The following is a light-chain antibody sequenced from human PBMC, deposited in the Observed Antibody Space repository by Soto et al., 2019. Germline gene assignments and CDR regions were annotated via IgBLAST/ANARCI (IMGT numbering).Light chain of an antibody. CDR1: SDDIGYYNL. CDR2: EVN. Sequence: QSALTQPASVSGSPGPSITFSCTGSSDDIGYYNLVSWYQQYPGKAPKLILYEVNKRPLGVSDRFSGSTSGNTSSLTISGLQAEDEADYHCCSSAGSRRVFGGGTKLTVL. CDR3: CSSAGSRRV. J-gene: IGLJ3*02. V-gene: IGLV2-23*02.